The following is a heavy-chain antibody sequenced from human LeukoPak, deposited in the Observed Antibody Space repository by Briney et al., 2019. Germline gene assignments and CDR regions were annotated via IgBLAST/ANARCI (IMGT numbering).Heavy chain of an antibody. J-gene: IGHJ1*01. V-gene: IGHV4-39*01. CDR2: IYYSGST. CDR1: GGSISSSSYY. Sequence: ETLSLTCTVSGGSISSSSYYWGWIRQPPGKGLELIGSIYYSGSTHYNPSPKSRITISVDTSKNQFSLKLSSVTAADTAVYYCARQRYCSSTSCYRNAEYFQHWGQGTLVTVSS. CDR3: ARQRYCSSTSCYRNAEYFQH. D-gene: IGHD2-2*02.